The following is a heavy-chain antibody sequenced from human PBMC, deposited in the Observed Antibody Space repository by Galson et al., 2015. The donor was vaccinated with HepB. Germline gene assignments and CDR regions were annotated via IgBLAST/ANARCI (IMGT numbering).Heavy chain of an antibody. CDR1: GFSFTRYA. D-gene: IGHD2-15*01. J-gene: IGHJ4*02. CDR3: AKDGIMVANNPYHFQY. Sequence: SLRLSCAASGFSFTRYAMTWVRQAPGKGLEWVSSITSSGGNSYYTDSVKGRFTVSRDNSKNTLLLPLNSLRAEDTAMYFCAKDGIMVANNPYHFQYWGQGTLVTVSS. CDR2: ITSSGGNS. V-gene: IGHV3-23*01.